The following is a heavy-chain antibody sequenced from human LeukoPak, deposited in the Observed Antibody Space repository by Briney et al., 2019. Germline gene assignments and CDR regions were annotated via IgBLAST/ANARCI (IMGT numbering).Heavy chain of an antibody. J-gene: IGHJ3*02. D-gene: IGHD3-9*01. CDR3: ARGPHYDILTGYYNDAFDI. V-gene: IGHV4-34*01. Sequence: SETLSLTCAVYGGSFSGYYWSWIRQPPGKGLEWIGEINHSGSTNYNASLKRRVTISVDTSKHQFSLKLSSVTAADTAVYYCARGPHYDILTGYYNDAFDIWGQGTMVTVSS. CDR1: GGSFSGYY. CDR2: INHSGST.